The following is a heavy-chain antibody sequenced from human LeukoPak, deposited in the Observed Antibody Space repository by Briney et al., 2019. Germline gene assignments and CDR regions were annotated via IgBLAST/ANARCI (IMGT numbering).Heavy chain of an antibody. CDR2: VNSDGSWT. Sequence: ETLSLTCDVSGGSIDSTNWWNWVRQAPGKGLVWVSHVNSDGSWTSHADSVKGRFTISKDNAKNTVYLQMNNLRTEDTAVYYCVSFYETNWGRGTLVTVSS. J-gene: IGHJ4*02. D-gene: IGHD2-2*01. V-gene: IGHV3-74*01. CDR3: VSFYETN. CDR1: GGSIDSTNW.